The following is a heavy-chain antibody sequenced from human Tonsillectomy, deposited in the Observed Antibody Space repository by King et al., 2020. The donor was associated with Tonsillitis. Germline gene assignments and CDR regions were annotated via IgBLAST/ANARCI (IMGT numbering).Heavy chain of an antibody. Sequence: YAMRGGRQEPGKGLEGGSLMSGDGGSTYYADAVKGRFTISRDNSKNSLNLQMNSLRTEDTALYYCAKDITGTTVVTPDYWGQGTLVTVSS. CDR3: AKDITGTTVVTPDY. J-gene: IGHJ4*02. CDR1: YA. CDR2: MSGDGGST. V-gene: IGHV3-43*02. D-gene: IGHD4-23*01.